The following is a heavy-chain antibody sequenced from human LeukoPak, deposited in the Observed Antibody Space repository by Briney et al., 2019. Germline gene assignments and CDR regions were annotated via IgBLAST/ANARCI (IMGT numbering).Heavy chain of an antibody. Sequence: PGGSLRLSCAASGFTFDDYAMHWVRQAPGKGLEWVSLISGDGGRTYYADSVKGRFTISRDNSKNSLYMQMNSLRTEDTALYYCAKDIASSSGFDYWGQGTLVTVSS. D-gene: IGHD6-19*01. CDR2: ISGDGGRT. CDR1: GFTFDDYA. V-gene: IGHV3-43*02. J-gene: IGHJ4*02. CDR3: AKDIASSSGFDY.